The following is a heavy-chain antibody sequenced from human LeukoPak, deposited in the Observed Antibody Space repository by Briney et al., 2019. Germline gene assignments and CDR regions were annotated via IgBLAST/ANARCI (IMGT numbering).Heavy chain of an antibody. CDR3: ARALSPQELRGAFDI. V-gene: IGHV4-59*01. CDR2: IYYSGST. Sequence: PSETLSLTCTVSGGSISSYYWSWIRQPPGKGLEWIGYIYYSGSTNYNPSLKSRVTISVDTSKNQFSLKLSSVTAAGTAVYYCARALSPQELRGAFDIWGQGTMVTVSS. D-gene: IGHD1-26*01. J-gene: IGHJ3*02. CDR1: GGSISSYY.